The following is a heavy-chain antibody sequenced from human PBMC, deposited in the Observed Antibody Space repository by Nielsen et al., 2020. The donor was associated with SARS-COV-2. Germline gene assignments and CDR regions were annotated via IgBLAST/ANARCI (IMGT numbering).Heavy chain of an antibody. CDR3: ARADSSGYQHYFDY. CDR1: GFTFDDYG. J-gene: IGHJ4*02. Sequence: GESLKISCAASGFTFDDYGMSWVRQAPGKGLEWVSGINWNGGSTGYADSVKGRFTISRDNAKNSLYLQMNSLRAEDTALYHCARADSSGYQHYFDYWGQGTLVTVSS. V-gene: IGHV3-20*01. CDR2: INWNGGST. D-gene: IGHD3-22*01.